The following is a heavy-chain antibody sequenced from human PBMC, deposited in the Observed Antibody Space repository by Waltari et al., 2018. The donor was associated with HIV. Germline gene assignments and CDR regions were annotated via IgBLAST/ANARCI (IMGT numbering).Heavy chain of an antibody. CDR1: GVTFSSYA. V-gene: IGHV3-30*01. CDR3: ASALRIVAANDY. J-gene: IGHJ4*02. D-gene: IGHD6-13*01. CDR2: ISYDGSNK. Sequence: QVQRVESGGGVVQCGRSLRLSCAASGVTFSSYAMHGVRLAPGKGRGWVAVISYDGSNKYYADSVKGRFTISRDNSKNALYLQMNSLRAEDTAVYFCASALRIVAANDYCRQGTLVTVSS.